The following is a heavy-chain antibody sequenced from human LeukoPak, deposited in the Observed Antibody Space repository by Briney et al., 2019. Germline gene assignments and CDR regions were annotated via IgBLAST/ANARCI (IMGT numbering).Heavy chain of an antibody. V-gene: IGHV1-18*01. D-gene: IGHD3-3*01. CDR1: GYTFTSYG. CDR3: ARDLDPLVEWLLHNNWSDP. J-gene: IGHJ5*02. Sequence: GASVKVSCKASGYTFTSYGISWVRQAPGQGPEWMGWISAYNGNTNYAQKLQGRVTMTTDTSTSTAYMELRSLRSDDTAVYYCARDLDPLVEWLLHNNWSDPWGQGTLVTVSS. CDR2: ISAYNGNT.